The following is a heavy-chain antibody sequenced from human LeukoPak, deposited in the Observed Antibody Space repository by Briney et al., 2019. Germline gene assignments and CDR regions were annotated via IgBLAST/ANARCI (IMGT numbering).Heavy chain of an antibody. CDR2: INARSGTT. V-gene: IGHV1-2*02. D-gene: IGHD2-2*01. J-gene: IGHJ4*02. Sequence: ASVKVSCKASGYTFTVYYIHWVRQAPGQGLEWMGWINARSGTTDSAQKFQGRVTMTRDTSVNTAYMDLSTLKPDDTAVYYCARSLCSTKCRFDYWGQGTLVTVSS. CDR3: ARSLCSTKCRFDY. CDR1: GYTFTVYY.